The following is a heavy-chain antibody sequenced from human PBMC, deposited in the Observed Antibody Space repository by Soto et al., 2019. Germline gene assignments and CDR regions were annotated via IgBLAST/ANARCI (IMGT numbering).Heavy chain of an antibody. CDR2: IWYDGSNK. Sequence: QVQLVESGGGVVQPGRSLRLSCAASGFTFSSYGMHWVRQAPGKGLEWVAVIWYDGSNKYYADSVKGRFTISRDNSKHTLYLHMNRLRAEDTAVYYCAREGYEGYYFDYWGQGTLVTVSS. J-gene: IGHJ4*02. V-gene: IGHV3-33*01. CDR1: GFTFSSYG. CDR3: AREGYEGYYFDY. D-gene: IGHD2-2*01.